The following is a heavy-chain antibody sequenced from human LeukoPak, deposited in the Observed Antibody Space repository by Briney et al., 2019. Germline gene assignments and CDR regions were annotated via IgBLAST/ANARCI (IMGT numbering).Heavy chain of an antibody. CDR2: INPNSGGT. CDR3: ARDLDYDFWSGYYSDPPSYYYGMDV. D-gene: IGHD3-3*01. Sequence: DSVKVSCKASGYTFTGYYMHWVRQAPGQGLEWMGRINPNSGGTNYAQKFQGRVTMTRDTSISTAYMELSRLRSDDTAVYYCARDLDYDFWSGYYSDPPSYYYGMDVWGQGTTVTVSS. CDR1: GYTFTGYY. V-gene: IGHV1-2*06. J-gene: IGHJ6*02.